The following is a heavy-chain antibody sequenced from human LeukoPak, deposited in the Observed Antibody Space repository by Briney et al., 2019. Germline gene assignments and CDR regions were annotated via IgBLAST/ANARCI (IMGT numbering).Heavy chain of an antibody. Sequence: GASVKVSCKASGYTFTGYYMHWVRQAPGQGLEWMGWINPNSGGTNYAQKFQGRVTMTRDTSISTAYMELSSLKASDTAMYYCARGPYGYASSATLGSYNWFDPWGQGTLVTVSS. D-gene: IGHD3-10*01. CDR1: GYTFTGYY. V-gene: IGHV1-2*02. CDR3: ARGPYGYASSATLGSYNWFDP. CDR2: INPNSGGT. J-gene: IGHJ5*02.